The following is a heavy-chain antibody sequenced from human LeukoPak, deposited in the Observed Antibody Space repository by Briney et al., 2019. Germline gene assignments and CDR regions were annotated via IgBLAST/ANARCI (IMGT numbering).Heavy chain of an antibody. CDR1: GGSISSGGYY. J-gene: IGHJ4*02. D-gene: IGHD3-3*01. CDR2: IYYSGST. V-gene: IGHV4-31*03. Sequence: SETLSLTCTVSGGSISSGGYYWSWIRQHPGKGLEWIGYIYYSGSTYYNPSLKSRVTISVDTSKNQFPLKLSSVTAADTAVYYCARDFGVAIFDYWGQGTLVTVSS. CDR3: ARDFGVAIFDY.